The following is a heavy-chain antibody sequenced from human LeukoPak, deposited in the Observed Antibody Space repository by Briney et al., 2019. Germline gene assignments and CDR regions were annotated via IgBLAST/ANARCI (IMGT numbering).Heavy chain of an antibody. CDR2: ISSRGTYT. CDR1: GFTFTSYA. D-gene: IGHD3-3*01. CDR3: ARYDLLIKGSWSNYYIDY. V-gene: IGHV3-21*01. J-gene: IGHJ4*02. Sequence: GGSLRLSCAASGFTFTSYAMNWVRQAPGKGLVWVSSISSRGTYTSYADSLEGRFTISRDNAQNSLYLQMNSLRAEDTAVYYCARYDLLIKGSWSNYYIDYWGQGTLVTVSS.